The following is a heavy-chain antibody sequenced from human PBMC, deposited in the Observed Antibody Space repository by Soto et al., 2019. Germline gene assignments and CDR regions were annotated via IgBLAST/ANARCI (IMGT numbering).Heavy chain of an antibody. V-gene: IGHV3-66*01. CDR3: ERDTYGDY. Sequence: EVQLVESGGGLVQPGGSLRLSCAASGVTVSNNYMSWVRQAPGKGLEWVSVIYSGGRTYYADYVKGRFIISRDSSKHTLYLQMISLRAEDTAVYDCERDTYGDYRGQGTLVTVSS. D-gene: IGHD4-17*01. CDR2: IYSGGRT. J-gene: IGHJ4*02. CDR1: GVTVSNNY.